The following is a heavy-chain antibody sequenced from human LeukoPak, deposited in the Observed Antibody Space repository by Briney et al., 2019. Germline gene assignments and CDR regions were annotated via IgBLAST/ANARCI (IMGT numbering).Heavy chain of an antibody. CDR3: ARHSRYGGSPTSYFYHYYMDV. CDR2: VYTSGAA. Sequence: SETLSLTCTVSGGSISSYYWSWVRQPPGKGLEWIGYVYTSGAANYNSSLKSRVTISVDTSKNHFSLKLSSVTAADTAVYYCARHSRYGGSPTSYFYHYYMDVWDKGTTVTVSS. D-gene: IGHD4-23*01. CDR1: GGSISSYY. J-gene: IGHJ6*03. V-gene: IGHV4-4*09.